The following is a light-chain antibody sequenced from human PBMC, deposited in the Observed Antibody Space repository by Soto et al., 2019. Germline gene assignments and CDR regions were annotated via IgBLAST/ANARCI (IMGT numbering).Light chain of an antibody. J-gene: IGKJ4*01. CDR2: GAS. V-gene: IGKV3-15*01. CDR3: QQYNNWPPLT. Sequence: EIVMTQSPATLSVSPGEGATLSCRASQTISNNLAWYQQKPGQAPRLLIYGASTRANGIPARCSGSGSGTEFTLTISSLQSEDFAVYYCQQYNNWPPLTFGGGTKVEIK. CDR1: QTISNN.